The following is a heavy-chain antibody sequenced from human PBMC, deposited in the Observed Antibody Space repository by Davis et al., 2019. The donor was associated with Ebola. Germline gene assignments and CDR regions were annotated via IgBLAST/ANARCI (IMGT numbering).Heavy chain of an antibody. CDR2: ISPSAGST. J-gene: IGHJ6*02. D-gene: IGHD5-18*01. CDR1: GFSFSSYG. V-gene: IGHV3-23*01. Sequence: GESLKISCAGSGFSFSSYGMSWVRQAPGKGLEWVSAISPSAGSTFYGDSVNGRFTISRDNSKNTLYLQMNSLRAEDTAVYYCAKIQRGVWGQGTTVTVSS. CDR3: AKIQRGV.